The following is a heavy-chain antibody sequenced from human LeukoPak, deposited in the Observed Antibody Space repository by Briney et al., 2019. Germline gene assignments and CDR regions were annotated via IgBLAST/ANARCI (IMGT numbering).Heavy chain of an antibody. J-gene: IGHJ5*02. D-gene: IGHD2-15*01. V-gene: IGHV5-51*01. CDR3: ARATYCSGGSCYWFDP. CDR1: GYSCTSYW. CDR2: IYPGDSDT. Sequence: GESLKISCKGSGYSCTSYWIGWVRQMPGKGLEWMGIIYPGDSDTRYSPSFQGQVTISADKSISTAYLQWSSLKASDTAMYYCARATYCSGGSCYWFDPWGQGTLVTVSS.